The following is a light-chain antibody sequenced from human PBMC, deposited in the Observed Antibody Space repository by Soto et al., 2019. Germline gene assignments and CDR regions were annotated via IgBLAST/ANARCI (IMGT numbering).Light chain of an antibody. CDR1: QSVSSN. J-gene: IGKJ1*01. CDR2: GAS. V-gene: IGKV3-15*01. CDR3: QQYNNWPLT. Sequence: MSQSPDHLSVSPGERATLSCRASQSVSSNLAWYQQKPGQAPRLLIYGASTRATGIPARFSGSGSGTEFTLTISSLQSEDFAVYYCQQYNNWPLTLGQGTKVDIK.